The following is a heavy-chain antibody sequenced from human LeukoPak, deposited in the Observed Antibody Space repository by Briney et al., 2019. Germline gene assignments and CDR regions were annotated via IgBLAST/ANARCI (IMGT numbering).Heavy chain of an antibody. CDR3: ASIGGGILWWYSH. D-gene: IGHD2-21*01. V-gene: IGHV4-34*01. Sequence: SETLSLTCAVYGGSFSGYYWSWIRQPPGKGLEWIGEINHSGSTNYNPSLKSQVTISVDTSKNQFSLKLSSVTAADTAVYYRASIGGGILWWYSHWGQGTLVTVSS. CDR1: GGSFSGYY. J-gene: IGHJ4*02. CDR2: INHSGST.